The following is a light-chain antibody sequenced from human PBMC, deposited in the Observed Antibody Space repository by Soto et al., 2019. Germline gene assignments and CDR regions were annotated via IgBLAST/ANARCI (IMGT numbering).Light chain of an antibody. CDR1: QSINNY. CDR2: DAS. CDR3: HQRSSWPN. Sequence: EIVLTQSPATLSLSPGERATLSCRASQSINNYLAWYQHKPGQAPRLLIYDASNRATGVPARFSGSWSGTDFTLTINSLGPEDFAVYYCHQRSSWPNFGQGTRLEIK. V-gene: IGKV3-11*01. J-gene: IGKJ5*01.